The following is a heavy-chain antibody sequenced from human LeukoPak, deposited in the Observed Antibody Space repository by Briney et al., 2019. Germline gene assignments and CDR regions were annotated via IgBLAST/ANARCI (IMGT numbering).Heavy chain of an antibody. Sequence: SQTLSLTCTVSGGSISSGSYYWSWIRQPAGKGLEWIGRIYTSGSTNYNPSLKSRVTISVDTSKNQFSLKLSSVTAADTAVYYCARGGSGWYGFDYWGQGTLVTVSS. J-gene: IGHJ4*02. D-gene: IGHD6-19*01. CDR1: GGSISSGSYY. CDR3: ARGGSGWYGFDY. V-gene: IGHV4-61*02. CDR2: IYTSGST.